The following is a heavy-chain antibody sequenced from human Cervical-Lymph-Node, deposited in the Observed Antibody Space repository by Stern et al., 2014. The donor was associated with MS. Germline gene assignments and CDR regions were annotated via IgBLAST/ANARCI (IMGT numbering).Heavy chain of an antibody. J-gene: IGHJ5*02. CDR2: INNNTGNP. V-gene: IGHV7-4-1*02. CDR3: ARDTFYYDSSGYYSYDR. D-gene: IGHD3-22*01. Sequence: VQLVQSGSELKKPGASVKVSCKASGYTFINYAINWVRQAPGQGLEFMGWINNNTGNPTYAQGFTGRFVFSVDTSVSTAYLQINNLKAEDTAVYYCARDTFYYDSSGYYSYDRWGQGTPVTVSS. CDR1: GYTFINYA.